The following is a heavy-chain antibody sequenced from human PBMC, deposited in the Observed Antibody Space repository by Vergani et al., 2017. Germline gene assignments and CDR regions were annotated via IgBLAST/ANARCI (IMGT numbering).Heavy chain of an antibody. D-gene: IGHD2-15*01. CDR3: ARALRYCSGGSWYPDWHFQH. CDR2: IIPIFGTA. V-gene: IGHV1-69*01. CDR1: GGTFSSYA. Sequence: QVQLVQSGAEVKKPGSSVKVSCTASGGTFSSYAISWVRQAPGQGLEWMGGIIPIFGTANYAQKFQGRVTITADDSTSTAYMELSSLRSEDTAVYYCARALRYCSGGSWYPDWHFQHWGQGTLVTVSS. J-gene: IGHJ1*01.